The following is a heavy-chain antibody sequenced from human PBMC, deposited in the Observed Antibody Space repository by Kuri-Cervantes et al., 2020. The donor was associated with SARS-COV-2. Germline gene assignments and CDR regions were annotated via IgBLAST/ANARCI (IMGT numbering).Heavy chain of an antibody. V-gene: IGHV2-70*04. CDR1: GFSLSTSGMR. CDR2: IDWDDDK. CDR3: ARSTTGFTAMVTDYFDY. J-gene: IGHJ4*02. Sequence: SGPTLVKPTQTLTLTCTFSGFSLSTSGMRVSWIRQPPGKALEWLARIDWDDDKFYSTSLKTRLTISKDTSKNQVVLTMTNTDPVDTATYCCARSTTGFTAMVTDYFDYWGQGTLVTVSS. D-gene: IGHD5-18*01.